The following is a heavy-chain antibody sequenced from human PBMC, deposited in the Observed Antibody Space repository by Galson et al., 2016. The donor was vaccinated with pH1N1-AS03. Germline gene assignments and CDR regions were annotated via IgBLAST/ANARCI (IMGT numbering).Heavy chain of an antibody. CDR2: ITPVFGTT. J-gene: IGHJ4*02. CDR1: GGTIKTYA. D-gene: IGHD2/OR15-2a*01. V-gene: IGHV1-69*06. Sequence: SVKVSCKASGGTIKTYAINRVRQAPGRGLEWMGRITPVFGTTNYAQKFQDRVSITADKSTSTAYMELSSLRSEDTAVYYCARAGTLLHYFDYWGQGTLVTVSS. CDR3: ARAGTLLHYFDY.